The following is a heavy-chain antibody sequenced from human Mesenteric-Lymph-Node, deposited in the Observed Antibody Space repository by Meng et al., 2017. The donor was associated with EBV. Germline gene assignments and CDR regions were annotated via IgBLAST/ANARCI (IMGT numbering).Heavy chain of an antibody. Sequence: VRRVGSGTGCAQLGVSVSLSCTRLGITFGSRYMHWVRQAPGKGLDWVSVINCGGGTSNAAPVKRRFTISRDNSKNTVHFLMNSLRADDTAVYYCARESGSWSYFDLWGRGTLVTVSS. CDR2: INCGGGT. CDR1: GITFGSRY. CDR3: ARESGSWSYFDL. D-gene: IGHD6-13*01. J-gene: IGHJ2*01. V-gene: IGHV3-53*01.